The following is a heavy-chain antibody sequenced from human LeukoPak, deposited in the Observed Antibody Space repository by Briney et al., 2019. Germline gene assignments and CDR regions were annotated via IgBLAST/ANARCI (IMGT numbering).Heavy chain of an antibody. D-gene: IGHD3-22*01. CDR2: ITGSGATS. CDR1: GFTFSSCA. Sequence: GGSLRLSCSASGFTFSSCAMSWVRQAPGKGLQWVSSITGSGATSYYADSVRGRFIVSRDNSKNTLCLEMNSLRADDTGVYFCAKESTQVIEVYFDSWGQGTLVTVSS. J-gene: IGHJ4*02. CDR3: AKESTQVIEVYFDS. V-gene: IGHV3-23*01.